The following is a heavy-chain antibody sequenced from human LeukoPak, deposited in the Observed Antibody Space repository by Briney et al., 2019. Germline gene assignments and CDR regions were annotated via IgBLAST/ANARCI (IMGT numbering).Heavy chain of an antibody. Sequence: SETLSLTCTVSGGSISSSSYYWGWIRQPPGKGLEWIGSIYYSGSTYYNPSLKSRVTISVDTSKNQFSLKLSSVTAADTAVYYCARSQIAEWSITTFDYWGQGTLVTVSS. CDR3: ARSQIAEWSITTFDY. J-gene: IGHJ4*02. D-gene: IGHD3-3*01. CDR1: GGSISSSSYY. V-gene: IGHV4-39*01. CDR2: IYYSGST.